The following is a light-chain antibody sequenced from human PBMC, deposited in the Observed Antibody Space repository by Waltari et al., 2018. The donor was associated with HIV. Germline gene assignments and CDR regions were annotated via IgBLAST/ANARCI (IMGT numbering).Light chain of an antibody. V-gene: IGKV1-39*01. Sequence: DIQMTQSPSSLSASVGDRVTITCRASDSISSYLNWYQQKPGKAPKLLIYAASSLQSGVPSRVSGSGAGTDFTLTNSSLQPEDFATYDCQQSYSTPLTFGGGTKVEIK. CDR2: AAS. CDR3: QQSYSTPLT. CDR1: DSISSY. J-gene: IGKJ4*02.